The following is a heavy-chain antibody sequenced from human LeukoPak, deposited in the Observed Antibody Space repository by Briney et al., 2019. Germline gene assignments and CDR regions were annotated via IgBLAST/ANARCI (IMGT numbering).Heavy chain of an antibody. CDR1: GYTFTGYY. CDR3: ARSTGDWNYLFFDY. J-gene: IGHJ4*02. Sequence: ASVRVSCKASGYTFTGYYMHWVRQAPGQGLEWMGWINPNSGGTNYAQKFQGRVTMTRDTSTSTAYMELRSLRSDDTAVYYCARSTGDWNYLFFDYWGQGTLVTVSS. CDR2: INPNSGGT. V-gene: IGHV1-2*02. D-gene: IGHD1-7*01.